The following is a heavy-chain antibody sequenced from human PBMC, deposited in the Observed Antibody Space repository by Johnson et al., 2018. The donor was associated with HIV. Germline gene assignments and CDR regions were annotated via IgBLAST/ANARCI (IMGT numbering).Heavy chain of an antibody. CDR1: GFTFSSYA. D-gene: IGHD6-19*01. V-gene: IGHV3-30*02. Sequence: QVHLVESGGGLVQPGGSLRLSCAASGFTFSSYAMHWVRQAPGKGLEWVAVIWYDGSNKYYADSVKGRFPISQDKSKNTLYMQMISLRAEDTAVYYCAKGRERRQWLVQYDAFDIWGQGTMVTVSS. CDR2: IWYDGSNK. CDR3: AKGRERRQWLVQYDAFDI. J-gene: IGHJ3*02.